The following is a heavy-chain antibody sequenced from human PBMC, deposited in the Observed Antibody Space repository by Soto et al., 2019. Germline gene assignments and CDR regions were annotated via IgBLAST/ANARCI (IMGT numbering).Heavy chain of an antibody. CDR1: GFIFSGYE. V-gene: IGHV3-48*03. CDR2: ISSGGNIV. J-gene: IGHJ4*02. Sequence: PGGSLRLSCAASGFIFSGYEVNWVRQAAGKGLEWVSYISSGGNIVYYADSVKGRFTISRDNAKSSLFLQMNSLRAEDTAVYYCAILNYYDSRGQIFDYWGQGTTVTVSS. D-gene: IGHD3-22*01. CDR3: AILNYYDSRGQIFDY.